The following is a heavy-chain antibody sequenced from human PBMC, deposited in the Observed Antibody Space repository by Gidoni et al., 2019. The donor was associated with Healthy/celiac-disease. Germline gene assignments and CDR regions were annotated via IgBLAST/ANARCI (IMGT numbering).Heavy chain of an antibody. V-gene: IGHV3-11*05. Sequence: QVQLVESGRGLVKPGGSLRLSCAASGLTFSDYSISWIRPEPGKGLEWVSYIISSRSYTNYADSGKGRFTISRDNAKNSLYLQMNSLRAEDTAVYYCAREDSHTLGYCSSTSCYDAFDIWGQGTMVTVSS. CDR1: GLTFSDYS. J-gene: IGHJ3*02. CDR3: AREDSHTLGYCSSTSCYDAFDI. CDR2: IISSRSYT. D-gene: IGHD2-2*01.